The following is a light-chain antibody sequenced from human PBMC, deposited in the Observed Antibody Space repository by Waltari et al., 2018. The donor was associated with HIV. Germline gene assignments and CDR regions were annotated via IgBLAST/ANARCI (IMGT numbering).Light chain of an antibody. J-gene: IGLJ2*01. CDR3: AAWDDIRSGWI. CDR1: TSDIGNNY. CDR2: KND. Sequence: QSVLTQTPSASGTPGQRVTISCSGSTSDIGNNYVYWFQQFPGTPPKVLIYKNDPRPSGVSDRVSASSSGTSASLAISGLRTEDESDFYCAAWDDIRSGWIFGGGTKLTVL. V-gene: IGLV1-47*01.